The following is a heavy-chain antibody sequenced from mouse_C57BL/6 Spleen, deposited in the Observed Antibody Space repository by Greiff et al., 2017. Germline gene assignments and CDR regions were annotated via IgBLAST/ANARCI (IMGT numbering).Heavy chain of an antibody. J-gene: IGHJ4*01. CDR2: ISYDGSN. Sequence: DVQLQESGPGLVKPSQSLSLTCSVTGYSIPSGYYWNWIRQFPGNKLEWMGYISYDGSNNYNPSLKNRIPITRDTSKNQFFLKLNSVTTEDTATYYCARPYYSNYDAMDYWGQGTSVTVSS. V-gene: IGHV3-6*01. CDR3: ARPYYSNYDAMDY. D-gene: IGHD2-5*01. CDR1: GYSIPSGYY.